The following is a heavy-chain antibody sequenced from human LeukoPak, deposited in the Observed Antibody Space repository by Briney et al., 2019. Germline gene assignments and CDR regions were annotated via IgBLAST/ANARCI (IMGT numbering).Heavy chain of an antibody. V-gene: IGHV6-1*01. J-gene: IGHJ5*02. CDR3: ARYGDGWFDP. Sequence: RSQTLSLTCAISGDSVSSNSAAWNWIRQSPSRALEWLGRTYYRCKWYNNYAVSVTSRITITPDTSRNQSSLQLNSVTPEDPAVYYCARYGDGWFDPWGQGTLVTVSS. CDR1: GDSVSSNSAA. D-gene: IGHD4-17*01. CDR2: TYYRCKWYN.